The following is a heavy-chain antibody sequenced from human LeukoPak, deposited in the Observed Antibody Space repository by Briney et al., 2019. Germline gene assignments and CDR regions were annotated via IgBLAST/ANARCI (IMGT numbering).Heavy chain of an antibody. CDR3: AREFRVVMTAFLDY. Sequence: GASVKVSCKASGYTFSDNYIHWVRQAPGQGLEWVGWIKPNTGATHYSKRFQGRVTMTRDTSVSTAHMELTSLRSDDTAVYFCAREFRVVMTAFLDYWGQGTLVIVSS. D-gene: IGHD2-21*02. V-gene: IGHV1-2*02. CDR1: GYTFSDNY. CDR2: IKPNTGAT. J-gene: IGHJ4*02.